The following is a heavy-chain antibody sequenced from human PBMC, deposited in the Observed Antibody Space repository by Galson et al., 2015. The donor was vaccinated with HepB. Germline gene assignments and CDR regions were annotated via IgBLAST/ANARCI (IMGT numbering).Heavy chain of an antibody. D-gene: IGHD3-16*01. V-gene: IGHV3-23*01. J-gene: IGHJ5*02. CDR2: IHGRGSTT. CDR1: GFIFRHHA. CDR3: VKEGAWFGGDWFDP. Sequence: SLRLSCAGSGFIFRHHAMAWIRQAPGKGLEWVSGIHGRGSTTYYADAVKGRFSISRDNSKNTVFLQMDNLKVDDTAIYYCVKEGAWFGGDWFDPWGQGTLVTVS.